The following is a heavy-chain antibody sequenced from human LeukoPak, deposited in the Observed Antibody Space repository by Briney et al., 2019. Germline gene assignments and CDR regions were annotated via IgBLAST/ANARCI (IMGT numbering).Heavy chain of an antibody. CDR3: ARDGLWGYCSSTSCYGWFDP. J-gene: IGHJ5*02. CDR1: GGTFSSYA. CDR2: IIPIFGTA. D-gene: IGHD2-2*01. V-gene: IGHV1-69*13. Sequence: SVKASCKASGGTFSSYAISWVRQAPGQGLEWMGGIIPIFGTANYAQKFQGRVTITADESTSTAYMELSSLRSEDTAVYYCARDGLWGYCSSTSCYGWFDPWGQGTLVTVSS.